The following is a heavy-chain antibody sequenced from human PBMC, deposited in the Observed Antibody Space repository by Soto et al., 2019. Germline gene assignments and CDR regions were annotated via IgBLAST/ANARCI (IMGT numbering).Heavy chain of an antibody. D-gene: IGHD6-19*01. CDR3: ARESSSGRRDRIDY. V-gene: IGHV3-33*01. J-gene: IGHJ4*02. CDR1: GFTFSNHG. Sequence: LRLSCVASGFTFSNHGMHWVRQAPGKGLEWVTVIWYDGTNRFYADSVKGRFTISRDISENTVYLQMDSLRSEDTAVYYCARESSSGRRDRIDYWGQGTLVTVSS. CDR2: IWYDGTNR.